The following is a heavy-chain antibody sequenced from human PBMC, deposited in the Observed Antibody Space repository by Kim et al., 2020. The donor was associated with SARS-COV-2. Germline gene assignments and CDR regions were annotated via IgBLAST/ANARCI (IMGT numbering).Heavy chain of an antibody. J-gene: IGHJ4*02. Sequence: SETLSLTCAVYGGSFSGYYWSWIRQPPGKGLEWIGEINHSGSTNYNPSLKSRVTISVDTSKNQFSLKLSSVTAADTAVYYCARVTIFGVVIHFDYWGQGTLVTVSS. CDR2: INHSGST. CDR3: ARVTIFGVVIHFDY. D-gene: IGHD3-3*01. V-gene: IGHV4-34*01. CDR1: GGSFSGYY.